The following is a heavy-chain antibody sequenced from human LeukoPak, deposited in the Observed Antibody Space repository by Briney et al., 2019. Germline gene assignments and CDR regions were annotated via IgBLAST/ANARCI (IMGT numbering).Heavy chain of an antibody. J-gene: IGHJ4*02. CDR1: GGSFSGYY. Sequence: PSETLSLTCAVYGGSFSGYYWSWIRQPPGKGLEWIGEINHSGSTNYNPSLKSRVTISVDTSKNQFSLKLSSVTAADTAVYYCARVGPYYYGSGSYPFLDYWGQGTLVTVSS. CDR3: ARVGPYYYGSGSYPFLDY. CDR2: INHSGST. D-gene: IGHD3-10*01. V-gene: IGHV4-34*01.